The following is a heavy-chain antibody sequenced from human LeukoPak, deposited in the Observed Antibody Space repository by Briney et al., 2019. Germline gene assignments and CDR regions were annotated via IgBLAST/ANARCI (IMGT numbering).Heavy chain of an antibody. D-gene: IGHD6-6*01. CDR1: GGSISSGDYY. CDR3: ARGRGAARFVTIEFDY. CDR2: INHRGST. Sequence: TSQTLSLTCTVSGGSISSGDYYWSWLRQPPGKGLEWIGEINHRGSTNYNPSLKSRVTMSVDTSKNQFSLKLSSVTAADTAVYYCARGRGAARFVTIEFDYWGQGALVTVSS. V-gene: IGHV4-30-4*01. J-gene: IGHJ4*02.